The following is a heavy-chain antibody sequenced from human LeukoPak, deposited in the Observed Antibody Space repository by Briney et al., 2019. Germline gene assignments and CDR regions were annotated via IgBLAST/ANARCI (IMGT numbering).Heavy chain of an antibody. CDR3: ARDRAYYYDSSGYSH. CDR1: GFTFSSYS. J-gene: IGHJ4*02. CDR2: ISSSSSTI. Sequence: GGSLRLSCAASGFTFSSYSMNWVRQAPGKGLEWVSYISSSSSTIYYADSVKGRFTISRDNAKNSLYLQMNSLRAEDTAVYYCARDRAYYYDSSGYSHWGQGTLVTVSS. D-gene: IGHD3-22*01. V-gene: IGHV3-48*01.